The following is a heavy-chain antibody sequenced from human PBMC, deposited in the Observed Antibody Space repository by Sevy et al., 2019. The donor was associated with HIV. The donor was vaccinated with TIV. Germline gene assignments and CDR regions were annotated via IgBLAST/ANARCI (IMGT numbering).Heavy chain of an antibody. V-gene: IGHV5-51*01. CDR3: FMRAHTDSSGYYYRYGMDV. CDR2: IHPGNSEI. Sequence: GESLKISCEGSGFSSSSNWIHWVRQMPGKGLEWMATIHPGNSEIRYRSSFQGQVTISADKSINTAYLQWSRLSASDTAIYYCFMRAHTDSSGYYYRYGMDVWGQGTTVTVSS. CDR1: GFSSSSNW. D-gene: IGHD3-10*01. J-gene: IGHJ6*02.